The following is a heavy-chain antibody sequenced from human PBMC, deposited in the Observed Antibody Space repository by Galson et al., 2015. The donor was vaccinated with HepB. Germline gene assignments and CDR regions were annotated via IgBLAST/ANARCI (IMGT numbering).Heavy chain of an antibody. CDR3: ARVSLWGTGGEYYYVPGAFVI. D-gene: IGHD3-10*02. V-gene: IGHV1-69*13. J-gene: IGHJ3*02. CDR1: GGTFSIYV. CDR2: IIPIYGTV. Sequence: SVKVSCKASGGTFSIYVISWVRQAPGHGLEWMGGIIPIYGTVRYAQKFQGRVTITADESTSTAYMELSSLRSEDTAVYYCARVSLWGTGGEYYYVPGAFVIWGQGTMVTVSS.